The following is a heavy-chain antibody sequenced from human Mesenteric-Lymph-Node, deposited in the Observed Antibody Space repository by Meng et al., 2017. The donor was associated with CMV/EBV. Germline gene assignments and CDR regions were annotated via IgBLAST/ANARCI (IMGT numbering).Heavy chain of an antibody. J-gene: IGHJ4*02. CDR1: GFTFSSYS. CDR2: ISSSSSYI. CDR3: ARLPMYCSTTTCYVDY. V-gene: IGHV3-21*01. Sequence: GESLKISCAASGFTFSSYSMNWVRQAPGKGLEWVSSISSSSSYIYYADSVKGRFTISRDNAEKSLSLQMNSLRVEDTAVYYCARLPMYCSTTTCYVDYWGQGTVVTVSS. D-gene: IGHD2-2*01.